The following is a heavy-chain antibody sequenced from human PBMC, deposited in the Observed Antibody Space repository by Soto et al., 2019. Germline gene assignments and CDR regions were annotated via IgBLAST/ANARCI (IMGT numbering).Heavy chain of an antibody. CDR1: GYTFTSYA. J-gene: IGHJ4*02. CDR2: INAGNGNT. Sequence: QVQLVQSGAEVKKPGASVKVSCKASGYTFTSYAMHWVRQAPGQRLEWMGWINAGNGNTKYSQKFQGRVTITRDTSASTAYMELSSLRSEDTAVYYCARGSSYYYDSSGYPLDYWGQGTLVTVSS. V-gene: IGHV1-3*01. CDR3: ARGSSYYYDSSGYPLDY. D-gene: IGHD3-22*01.